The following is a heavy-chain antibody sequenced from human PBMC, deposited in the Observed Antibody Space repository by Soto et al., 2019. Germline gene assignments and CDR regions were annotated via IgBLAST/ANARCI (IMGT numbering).Heavy chain of an antibody. D-gene: IGHD4-17*01. Sequence: PGGSLRLSCAASGFTFSRYGMHWVRQAPDKGLEWVALIWYDGSTKNYADSVKGRFTISRDNSKNTLYLQMNSLRADDTAVYYCAKDVNDYGDLGLDNWGQGTLVTVSS. CDR2: IWYDGSTK. CDR3: AKDVNDYGDLGLDN. CDR1: GFTFSRYG. V-gene: IGHV3-33*06. J-gene: IGHJ4*02.